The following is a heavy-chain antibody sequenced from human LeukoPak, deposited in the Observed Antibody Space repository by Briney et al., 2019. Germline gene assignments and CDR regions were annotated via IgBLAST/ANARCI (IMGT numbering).Heavy chain of an antibody. CDR2: VYTSGST. CDR1: GGSISGGY. J-gene: IGHJ4*02. V-gene: IGHV4-4*09. D-gene: IGHD4-11*01. Sequence: SETLSLTCTVSGGSISGGYWSWIRQPPGRGLEWIGYVYTSGSTNYNPSLKSRVTISVDTSKSQFALKLSSVIAADTAVYYCAKSYFDYSTYYSYYFNLWGQGALVTVSS. CDR3: AKSYFDYSTYYSYYFNL.